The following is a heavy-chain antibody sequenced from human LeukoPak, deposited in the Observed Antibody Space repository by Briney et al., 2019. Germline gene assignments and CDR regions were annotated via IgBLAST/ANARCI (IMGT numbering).Heavy chain of an antibody. J-gene: IGHJ4*02. Sequence: GGSLRLSCAASGFTFSSSAMNWVRQAPGKGLEWVSAISGSGGSTYYADSVKGRFTISRDNSKNTLYLQMNSLRAEDTAVYYCAKALGGYYYDSSGYFDYWGQGTLVTVSS. D-gene: IGHD3-22*01. V-gene: IGHV3-23*01. CDR1: GFTFSSSA. CDR2: ISGSGGST. CDR3: AKALGGYYYDSSGYFDY.